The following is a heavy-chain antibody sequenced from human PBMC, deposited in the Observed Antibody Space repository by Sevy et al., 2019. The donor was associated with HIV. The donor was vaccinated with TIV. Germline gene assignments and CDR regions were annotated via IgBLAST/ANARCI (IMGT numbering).Heavy chain of an antibody. Sequence: SQTLSLTCAISGDSVSSNSAAWNWIRQSPSRGLEWLGRTYYRSKWYNDYAVSVKSRITINPDTSKNQFSLQLNSVTPEDTAVYHSAREAYSYGYSNYYFDYWGQGTLVTVSS. D-gene: IGHD5-18*01. V-gene: IGHV6-1*01. J-gene: IGHJ4*02. CDR2: TYYRSKWYN. CDR1: GDSVSSNSAA. CDR3: AREAYSYGYSNYYFDY.